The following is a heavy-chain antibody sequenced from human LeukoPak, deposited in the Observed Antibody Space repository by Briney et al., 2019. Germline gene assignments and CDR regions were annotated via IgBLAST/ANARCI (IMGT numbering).Heavy chain of an antibody. CDR3: AEASLSEDIVVVSVAMGNDY. Sequence: PGGSLRLSCAASGFTFSNYAMSWVRQAPGKGLEWVSGIRGSGGSTYYADSMKGRFTISRDNSKNTLYLQMNSLRAEDTAVYYCAEASLSEDIVVVSVAMGNDYWGQGTLVTVSS. CDR2: IRGSGGST. J-gene: IGHJ4*02. V-gene: IGHV3-23*01. CDR1: GFTFSNYA. D-gene: IGHD2-2*01.